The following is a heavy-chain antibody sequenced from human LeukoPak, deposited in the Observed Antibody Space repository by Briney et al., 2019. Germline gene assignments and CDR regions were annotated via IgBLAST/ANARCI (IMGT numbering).Heavy chain of an antibody. CDR3: ARDLYYYDSSGYYYASIYYYGMDV. CDR2: INPNSGGT. J-gene: IGHJ6*02. Sequence: ASVKVSCKASGYTFTGYYMHWVRQAPGQGLEWMGWINPNSGGTNYAQKFQGRVTMTRDMSISTAYMELSRLRSDDTAVCYCARDLYYYDSSGYYYASIYYYGMDVWGQGTTVTVSS. D-gene: IGHD3-22*01. V-gene: IGHV1-2*02. CDR1: GYTFTGYY.